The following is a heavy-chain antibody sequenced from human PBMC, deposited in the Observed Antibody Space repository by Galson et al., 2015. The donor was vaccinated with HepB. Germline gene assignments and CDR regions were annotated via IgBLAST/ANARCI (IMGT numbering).Heavy chain of an antibody. J-gene: IGHJ3*02. D-gene: IGHD3-22*01. V-gene: IGHV3-23*01. CDR1: GFTFSSYA. CDR3: AKDPAVYDSSGYYSGVGAFDI. CDR2: ISGSGGST. Sequence: SLRLSCAASGFTFSSYAMSWVRQAPGKGLEWVSAISGSGGSTYYADSVEGRFTISRDNSKNTLYLQMNSLRAEDTAVYYCAKDPAVYDSSGYYSGVGAFDIWGQGTMVTVSS.